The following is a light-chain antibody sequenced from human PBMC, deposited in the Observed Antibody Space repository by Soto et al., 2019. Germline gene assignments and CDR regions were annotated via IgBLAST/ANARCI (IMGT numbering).Light chain of an antibody. CDR3: QQYNNWPPFTWT. Sequence: EIVMTQSPATLSVSPGERATLSCRASQSVSSNLAWYQQKPGQAPRLLIYGASTRATGIPARFSGSGSGTEFTLTISSLQSEDFAVYYCQQYNNWPPFTWTFGQGTKVEI. CDR2: GAS. CDR1: QSVSSN. J-gene: IGKJ1*01. V-gene: IGKV3-15*01.